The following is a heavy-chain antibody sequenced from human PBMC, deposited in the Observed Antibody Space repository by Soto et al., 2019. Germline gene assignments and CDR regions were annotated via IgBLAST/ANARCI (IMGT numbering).Heavy chain of an antibody. CDR2: ISNSGST. CDR1: GGSVTSDEDY. CDR3: ATESGSTYGYFDY. J-gene: IGHJ4*02. Sequence: SETLSLTCTVSGGSVTSDEDYWSWIRQSRGKGLEWIGYISNSGSTGYNPSLKTRLSMSVDRSKNQFTLRLTSVTAADTAVYFCATESGSTYGYFDYWGQGTQVTVSS. V-gene: IGHV4-30-4*01. D-gene: IGHD5-18*01.